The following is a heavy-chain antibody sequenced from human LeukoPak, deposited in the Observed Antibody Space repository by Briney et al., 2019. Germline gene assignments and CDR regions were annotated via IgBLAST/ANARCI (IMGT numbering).Heavy chain of an antibody. D-gene: IGHD2/OR15-2a*01. V-gene: IGHV3-33*01. J-gene: IGHJ4*02. CDR1: GSSFSSYG. CDR2: IWYDGSSQ. Sequence: GGSLRLSCAASGSSFSSYGMHWVRQAPGKGLEWVAVIWYDGSSQYYADSVKSRFTISRDNSKNTLFLQMNSLRVEDTAVYYCARDPTQYTTAWYSDYWGQGTLVTVSS. CDR3: ARDPTQYTTAWYSDY.